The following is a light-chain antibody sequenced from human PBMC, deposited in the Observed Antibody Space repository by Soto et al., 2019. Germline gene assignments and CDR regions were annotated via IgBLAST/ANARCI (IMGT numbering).Light chain of an antibody. V-gene: IGKV3D-11*01. CDR1: QGVSSY. CDR2: DAS. Sequence: EIVLTQSPATLSLSPGEIATLSCRASQGVSSYLAWYQQKPGQAPRLLIYDASNRATGIPARFSGSGPGTDFTLTISSLEPEDFAVYYCQQRSNRLTFGGGTKVEIK. J-gene: IGKJ4*01. CDR3: QQRSNRLT.